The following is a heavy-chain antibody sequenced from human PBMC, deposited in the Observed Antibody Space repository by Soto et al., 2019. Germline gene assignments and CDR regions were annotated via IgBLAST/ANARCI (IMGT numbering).Heavy chain of an antibody. Sequence: SETLSLTCSVSGGSINTVGYYWTWIRQQPGKGLEWIGYIYYSGSRDYNPSLKSRVSMSVDASKNQFSLNLTSVTAADTAVYYCAKESGGYDSSTRYGLDVWGHGTTVTVSS. D-gene: IGHD6-25*01. V-gene: IGHV4-31*03. J-gene: IGHJ6*02. CDR1: GGSINTVGYY. CDR3: AKESGGYDSSTRYGLDV. CDR2: IYYSGSR.